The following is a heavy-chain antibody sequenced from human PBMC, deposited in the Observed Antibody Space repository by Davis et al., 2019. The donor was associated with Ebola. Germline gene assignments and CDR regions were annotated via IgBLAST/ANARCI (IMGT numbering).Heavy chain of an antibody. V-gene: IGHV5-51*01. D-gene: IGHD3-16*02. J-gene: IGHJ4*02. CDR3: ARQAGGYDYIWGSYRTLDY. CDR2: IYPADSDT. Sequence: GESLKVSCKGSGYMFSAYSIAWVRQMPGKGLEWMGIIYPADSDTTYSPSFQGQVTLSADKSISTAYLQWSSLKASDTAMYYCARQAGGYDYIWGSYRTLDYWGQGTLVTVSS. CDR1: GYMFSAYS.